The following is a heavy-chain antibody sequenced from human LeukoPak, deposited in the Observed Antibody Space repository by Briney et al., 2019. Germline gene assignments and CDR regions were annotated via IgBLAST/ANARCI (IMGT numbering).Heavy chain of an antibody. J-gene: IGHJ5*02. D-gene: IGHD2-2*01. Sequence: GGPLRLSCAAPGFTFSGYAMSGVGQAPGKGLEGVSAISGSGGSTYYADSVKGRFTISRDNSKNTLYLQMNSLRAEDTAVYYCAKFRVYQLLAEGWFDPWGQGTLVTVSS. V-gene: IGHV3-23*01. CDR2: ISGSGGST. CDR1: GFTFSGYA. CDR3: AKFRVYQLLAEGWFDP.